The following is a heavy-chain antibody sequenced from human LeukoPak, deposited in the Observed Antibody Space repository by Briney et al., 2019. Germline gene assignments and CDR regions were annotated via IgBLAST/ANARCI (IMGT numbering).Heavy chain of an antibody. CDR1: GYSFTSYW. D-gene: IGHD5-18*01. CDR3: ARHGDTAMEEYDY. CDR2: IYPGDSDT. J-gene: IGHJ4*02. V-gene: IGHV5-51*01. Sequence: GESLKISCKGSGYSFTSYWIGWVRQMPGKGLEWMGIIYPGDSDTRYSPSFQGQVTTSADKSISTAYLQWSSLKASDTAMYYCARHGDTAMEEYDYWGQGTLVTVSS.